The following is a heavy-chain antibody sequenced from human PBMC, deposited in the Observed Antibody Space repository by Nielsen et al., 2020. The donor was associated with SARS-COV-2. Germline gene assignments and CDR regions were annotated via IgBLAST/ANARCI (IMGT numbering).Heavy chain of an antibody. Sequence: GESLKISCAASGLTVSRNYMTWVRQAPGKGLEWVSVIYTDGDTYYADSVKGRFTTSRDNSKNTLYLQMNTLRAEDTAVYYCARDSNWKFDYWGQGTLVTVSS. J-gene: IGHJ4*02. CDR3: ARDSNWKFDY. CDR1: GLTVSRNY. CDR2: IYTDGDT. V-gene: IGHV3-66*01. D-gene: IGHD1-20*01.